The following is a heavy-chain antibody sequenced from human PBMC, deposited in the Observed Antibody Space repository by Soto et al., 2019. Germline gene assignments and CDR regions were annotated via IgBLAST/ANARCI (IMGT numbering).Heavy chain of an antibody. V-gene: IGHV3-23*01. CDR3: AKDRNYPRDQFHY. CDR2: ISVNGQGI. D-gene: IGHD1-7*01. CDR1: GFTFSTYA. J-gene: IGHJ4*02. Sequence: GGSLRLSCAASGFTFSTYALIWVRQAPGKGLEWVSAISVNGQGIYYADSVRGRFTISRDNSKNTIFLHMDSLRAEDTAVYYCAKDRNYPRDQFHYWGQGTLVTVSS.